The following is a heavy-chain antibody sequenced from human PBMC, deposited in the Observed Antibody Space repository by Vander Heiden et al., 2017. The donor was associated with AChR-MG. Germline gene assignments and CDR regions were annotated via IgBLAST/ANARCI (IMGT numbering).Heavy chain of an antibody. CDR2: ISYDGSNK. J-gene: IGHJ6*03. Sequence: QVQLVESGGGVVQPGRSLRLSCAASGFTFSSYGMHWVRQAPGKGLEWVAVISYDGSNKYYADSVKGRFTISRDNSKNTLYLQMNSLRAEDTAVYYCAKVPSYYYYYMDVWGKGTTVTVSS. CDR1: GFTFSSYG. V-gene: IGHV3-30*18. CDR3: AKVPSYYYYYMDV.